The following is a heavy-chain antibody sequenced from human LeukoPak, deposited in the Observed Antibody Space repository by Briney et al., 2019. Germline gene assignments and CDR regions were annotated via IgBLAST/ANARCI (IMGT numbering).Heavy chain of an antibody. V-gene: IGHV4-59*01. Sequence: SETLSLTRSVSGGSISPYYWNWIRQTPGKGLEWIGYIYYSGSTNYNPSLKSRVTISVDTSKKQFSLKLSSVTAADTAVYYCARCRSSDSSGYCDAVDIWGQGTMVTVSS. CDR1: GGSISPYY. CDR3: ARCRSSDSSGYCDAVDI. CDR2: IYYSGST. D-gene: IGHD3-22*01. J-gene: IGHJ3*02.